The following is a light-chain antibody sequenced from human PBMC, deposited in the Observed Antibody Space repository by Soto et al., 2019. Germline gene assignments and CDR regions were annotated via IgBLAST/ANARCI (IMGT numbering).Light chain of an antibody. CDR2: VGTGGIVG. V-gene: IGLV9-49*01. CDR1: SGYSNNK. CDR3: GADHGSGSNFAVV. Sequence: QSVLTQPPSASASLGASVTLTCTLSSGYSNNKVDWYQQSPGKGPRFVMRVGTGGIVGSKGDGIPDRFSVLGSGLNRYLTIKNIQEEDESDYHCGADHGSGSNFAVVFGGGTKLTVL. J-gene: IGLJ2*01.